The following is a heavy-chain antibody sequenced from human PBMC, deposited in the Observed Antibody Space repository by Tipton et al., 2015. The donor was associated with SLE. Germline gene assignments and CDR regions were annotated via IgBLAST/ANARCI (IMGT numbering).Heavy chain of an antibody. CDR2: IKLDGSDK. CDR3: VRGGGAFDY. Sequence: SLRLSCAASGLTFSSYWMSWVRQAPGKGLEWVANIKLDGSDKYYVDSVKGRFTNSRDNAKNSLYLEMNSLKVEDTAVYYCVRGGGAFDYWGQGTLVTVSS. J-gene: IGHJ4*02. CDR1: GLTFSSYW. V-gene: IGHV3-7*04. D-gene: IGHD3-16*01.